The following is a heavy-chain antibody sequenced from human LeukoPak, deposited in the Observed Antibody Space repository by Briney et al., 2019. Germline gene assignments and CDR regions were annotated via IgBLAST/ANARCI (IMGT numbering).Heavy chain of an antibody. J-gene: IGHJ4*02. D-gene: IGHD5-18*01. V-gene: IGHV4-4*09. CDR1: GGSIRSYY. Sequence: PSETLSLTCSVSGGSIRSYYWSWIRQPPGKGLEWIGYIFFAGSTTYNLSLKSRVTISIDTPKNQLSLKLNSVTAADTAVYYCASGERGYSYGPLDYWGQGTLVTVSS. CDR2: IFFAGST. CDR3: ASGERGYSYGPLDY.